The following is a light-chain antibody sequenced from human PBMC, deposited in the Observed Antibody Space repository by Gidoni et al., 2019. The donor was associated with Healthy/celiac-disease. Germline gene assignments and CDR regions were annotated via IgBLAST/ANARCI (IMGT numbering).Light chain of an antibody. CDR3: QQSYSTLGT. CDR1: KSISSY. V-gene: IGKV1-39*01. Sequence: DIQMTQSPSSLSASVGDRVTITCRASKSISSYLNWYKQKPGKAPKLLIYAASSLQSGVPSRFSGSGSGTDFTLTISSLQPEDFATYYCQQSYSTLGTCGQGTKVEIK. CDR2: AAS. J-gene: IGKJ1*01.